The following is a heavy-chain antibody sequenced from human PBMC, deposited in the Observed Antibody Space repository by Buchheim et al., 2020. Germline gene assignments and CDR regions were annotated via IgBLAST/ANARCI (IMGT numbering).Heavy chain of an antibody. CDR3: AKTNCYESSGYIDY. CDR1: GFTFSSYG. Sequence: QVQLVESGGGVVQPGRSLRLSCAASGFTFSSYGMHWVRQAPGKGLEWVAVISYDGSNAYYADSVKGRFTISRDNSKNTLYLQMNSLRAEDTAVFYCAKTNCYESSGYIDYWGQGTL. CDR2: ISYDGSNA. D-gene: IGHD3-22*01. J-gene: IGHJ4*02. V-gene: IGHV3-30*18.